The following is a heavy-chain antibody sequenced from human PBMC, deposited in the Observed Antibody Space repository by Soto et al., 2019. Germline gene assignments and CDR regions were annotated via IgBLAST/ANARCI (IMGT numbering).Heavy chain of an antibody. Sequence: GESLKISCKGSGYSFTTYWIGWVRQMPGKGLEWMGIIYPGDSDTRYSPSFQGQVTISADKSTSTAYLQWSSLKASDTAMYYCARRDDSPTAEYFQHWGQGTLVTVSS. D-gene: IGHD2-21*01. CDR1: GYSFTTYW. V-gene: IGHV5-51*01. CDR3: ARRDDSPTAEYFQH. J-gene: IGHJ1*01. CDR2: IYPGDSDT.